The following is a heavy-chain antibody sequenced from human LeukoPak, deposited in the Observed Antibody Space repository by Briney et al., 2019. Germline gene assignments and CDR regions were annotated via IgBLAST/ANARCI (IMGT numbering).Heavy chain of an antibody. V-gene: IGHV4-30-2*01. Sequence: SETLSLTCAVSGGSISSGGYSWSWIRQPPGKGLEWIGYIYHSGSTYYNPSLKSRVTISVDRSKNQFSLKLSSVTAADTAGYYCARARGYYDSSGYPNYYFDYWGQGTLVTVSS. CDR1: GGSISSGGYS. CDR2: IYHSGST. D-gene: IGHD3-22*01. J-gene: IGHJ4*02. CDR3: ARARGYYDSSGYPNYYFDY.